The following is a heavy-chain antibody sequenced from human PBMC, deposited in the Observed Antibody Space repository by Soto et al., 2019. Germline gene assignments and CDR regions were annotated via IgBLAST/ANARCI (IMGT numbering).Heavy chain of an antibody. CDR2: IYYSGST. Sequence: PSETLSLTCTVSGGSISSYYWSWIRQPPGKGLEWIGYIYYSGSTNYNPSLKSRVTISVDTSKNQFSLKLSSVTAADTAVYYCARATESHYFDYWGRGILVTVSS. V-gene: IGHV4-59*12. CDR1: GGSISSYY. J-gene: IGHJ4*02. CDR3: ARATESHYFDY.